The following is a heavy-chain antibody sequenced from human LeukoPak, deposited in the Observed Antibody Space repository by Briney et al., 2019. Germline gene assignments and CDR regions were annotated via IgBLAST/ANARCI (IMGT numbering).Heavy chain of an antibody. Sequence: GGSLRLSCAASGFSVSTEYMSWVRQAPGKGLEWVSGINWNGGSTGYADSVKGRFTISRDNAKHSLYLQMNSLRAEDTALYYCARDPRSGSYSSFDYWGQGTLVTVSS. CDR3: ARDPRSGSYSSFDY. CDR1: GFSVSTEY. J-gene: IGHJ4*02. V-gene: IGHV3-20*04. CDR2: INWNGGST. D-gene: IGHD1-26*01.